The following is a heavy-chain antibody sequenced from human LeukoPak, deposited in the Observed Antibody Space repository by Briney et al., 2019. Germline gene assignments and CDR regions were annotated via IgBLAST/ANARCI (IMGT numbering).Heavy chain of an antibody. V-gene: IGHV1-46*01. D-gene: IGHD2-15*01. CDR2: IYPSGGST. CDR3: AREAPGYCSGDNCYSQSFFDY. Sequence: ASVKVSCKASGYTFTIYHIHWVRQAPGQGLEWMGIIYPSGGSTSYAQKFQGRVSMTRAMSTSTVYMELSSLRSEDTAVYYCAREAPGYCSGDNCYSQSFFDYWGQGTLVTVS. J-gene: IGHJ4*02. CDR1: GYTFTIYH.